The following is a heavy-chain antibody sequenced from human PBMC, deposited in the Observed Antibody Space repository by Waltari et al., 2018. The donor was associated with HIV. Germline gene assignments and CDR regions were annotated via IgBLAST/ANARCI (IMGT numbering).Heavy chain of an antibody. D-gene: IGHD1-26*01. CDR2: IYPPDSDT. Sequence: EVQLVQSAAELKKAGDSLKISCKGVGYSFSSYWIGWVRQVPGKGLEWMGVIYPPDSDTRYSPSFQGQVIMSVDKSSDTVYLQWSSLRTSDSAIYYCARPRLGGDDAFDVWGQGTMVIVSS. V-gene: IGHV5-51*01. J-gene: IGHJ3*01. CDR3: ARPRLGGDDAFDV. CDR1: GYSFSSYW.